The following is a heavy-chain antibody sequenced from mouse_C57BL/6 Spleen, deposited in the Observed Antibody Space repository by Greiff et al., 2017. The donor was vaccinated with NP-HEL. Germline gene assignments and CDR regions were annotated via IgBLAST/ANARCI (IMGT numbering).Heavy chain of an antibody. J-gene: IGHJ4*01. CDR2: ISSGGDYI. CDR1: GFTFSSYA. Sequence: EVKLMESGEGLVKPGGSLKLSCAASGFTFSSYAVSWVRQTPEKRLEWVAYISSGGDYIYYTDTVKGRFTISRDNARNTLYLQMNSLKSEDTAMYYCTRDQDEGALDYWGQGASVTVSS. V-gene: IGHV5-9-1*02. CDR3: TRDQDEGALDY.